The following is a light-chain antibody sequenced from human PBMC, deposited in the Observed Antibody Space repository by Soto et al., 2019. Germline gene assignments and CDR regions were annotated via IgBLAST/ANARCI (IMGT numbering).Light chain of an antibody. V-gene: IGLV1-47*01. CDR3: AAWDDTLKGLV. CDR2: RAS. Sequence: QSVLTQPPSASGTPGQRVTISCSGSRSNIGSNYVYWYQQVPGTAPRLLMYRASQRPSGVPDRFSGSKSGTSASLAISGLRSEDEADYYCAAWDDTLKGLVFGGGTKLTVL. CDR1: RSNIGSNY. J-gene: IGLJ2*01.